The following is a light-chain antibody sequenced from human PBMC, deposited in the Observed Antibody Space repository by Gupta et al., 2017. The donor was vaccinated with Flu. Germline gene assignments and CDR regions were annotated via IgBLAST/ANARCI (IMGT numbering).Light chain of an antibody. CDR1: NSDIGSNNY. Sequence: QSALTQPAYVSGSPGQSITISCTGTNSDIGSNNYVSWYQKHPGQAPKLLIYGVTNRPSGVSNRFSASKSGDTASLTISGLQAEDEADYYCSSCISSTTLVFGGGTKLTVL. CDR3: SSCISSTTLV. CDR2: GVT. J-gene: IGLJ3*02. V-gene: IGLV2-14*01.